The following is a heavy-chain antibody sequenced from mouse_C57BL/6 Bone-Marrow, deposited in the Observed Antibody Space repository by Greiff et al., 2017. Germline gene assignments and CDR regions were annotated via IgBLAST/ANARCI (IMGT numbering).Heavy chain of an antibody. CDR2: INPGSGGT. Sequence: VQLQQSGAELVRPGTSVKVSCKASGYAFTNYLIEWVKQRPGQGLEWIGVINPGSGGTNYKEKFKGKATLTADKSSSTVYMQLSSLTSEDSAVYFCAREGLAYAMDYWGQGTSVTVSA. D-gene: IGHD2-2*01. CDR3: AREGLAYAMDY. J-gene: IGHJ4*01. CDR1: GYAFTNYL. V-gene: IGHV1-54*01.